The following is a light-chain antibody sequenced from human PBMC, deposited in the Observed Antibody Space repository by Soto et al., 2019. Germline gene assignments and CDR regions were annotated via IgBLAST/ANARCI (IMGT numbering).Light chain of an antibody. Sequence: QSVLTQPASVSGSPGQSISISCTGTGNDVGGYTFVSWYQQHPDKVPKLVIFDVNRRPSGVSDRFSGSKSVNAASLIISGLQAEDEADYYCCSYTATTTYVFGTGTKVTVL. CDR1: GNDVGGYTF. J-gene: IGLJ1*01. V-gene: IGLV2-14*03. CDR3: CSYTATTTYV. CDR2: DVN.